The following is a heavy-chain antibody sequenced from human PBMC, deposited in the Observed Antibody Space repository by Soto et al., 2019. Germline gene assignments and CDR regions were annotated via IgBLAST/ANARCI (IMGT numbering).Heavy chain of an antibody. CDR2: ISYDGRDK. V-gene: IGHV3-30*18. Sequence: GGSLRLSCAASGFTLKSYGIHWVRQAPGKGLEWVTVISYDGRDKHYADSVKGRFTISRDDSKNTLYLQMNSLRADDTAVYYCAKDFDIGGAAYYFDYWGQGTLVTVSS. J-gene: IGHJ4*02. D-gene: IGHD3-16*01. CDR1: GFTLKSYG. CDR3: AKDFDIGGAAYYFDY.